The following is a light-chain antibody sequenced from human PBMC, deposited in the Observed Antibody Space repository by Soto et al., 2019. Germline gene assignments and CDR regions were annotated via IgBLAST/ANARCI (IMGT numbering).Light chain of an antibody. J-gene: IGKJ4*01. Sequence: EIVLPQSPGTLSLSPGERATLSCRASQSVTSSNLAWYQQKPGQAPRLLIYGASSRATGIPDRFSGSGSGTDFTLMISRPEPEDFAVYYCQQYGSSPLTFGGGTKVEIK. V-gene: IGKV3-20*01. CDR3: QQYGSSPLT. CDR2: GAS. CDR1: QSVTSSN.